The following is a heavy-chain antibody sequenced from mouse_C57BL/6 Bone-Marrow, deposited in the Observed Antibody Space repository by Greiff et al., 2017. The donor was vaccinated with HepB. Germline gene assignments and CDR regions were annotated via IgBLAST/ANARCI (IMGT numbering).Heavy chain of an antibody. D-gene: IGHD2-5*01. J-gene: IGHJ3*01. CDR3: TRRSNYLAWFAY. V-gene: IGHV1-15*01. CDR2: IDPETGGT. Sequence: VQLQESGTELVRPGASVTLSCKASGYTFTDYEMHWVKQTPVHGLEWIGAIDPETGGTAYNQKFKGKAILTADKSSSTAYMELRSLTSEDSAVYYCTRRSNYLAWFAYWGQGTLVTVSA. CDR1: GYTFTDYE.